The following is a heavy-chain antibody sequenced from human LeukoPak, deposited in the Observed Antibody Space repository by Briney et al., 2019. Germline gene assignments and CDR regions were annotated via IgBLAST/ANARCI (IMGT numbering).Heavy chain of an antibody. CDR3: AIWAGVTDY. D-gene: IGHD3-10*01. Sequence: HPGGCLRLSCAASGYPFSNLWISCVPDAPGKGLEWGANIKQNGSETYRVDAVKGRSTISRDNAKNSLYLQMDSLTAEDTAVYYCAIWAGVTDYWGQGTLVTVSS. CDR1: GYPFSNLW. J-gene: IGHJ4*02. CDR2: IKQNGSET. V-gene: IGHV3-7*03.